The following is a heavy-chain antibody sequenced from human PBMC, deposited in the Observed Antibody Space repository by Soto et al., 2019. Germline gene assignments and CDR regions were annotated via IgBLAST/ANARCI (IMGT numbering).Heavy chain of an antibody. Sequence: SVKVSCKASGGTFSSYAISWVRQAPGQGLEWMGGIIPIFGTANYAQKFQGRVTITADESTSTAYMELSSLRSEDTAVYYCARASKYYDSSGVHAFDIWGQGTMVTVSS. CDR1: GGTFSSYA. CDR2: IIPIFGTA. V-gene: IGHV1-69*13. CDR3: ARASKYYDSSGVHAFDI. J-gene: IGHJ3*02. D-gene: IGHD3-22*01.